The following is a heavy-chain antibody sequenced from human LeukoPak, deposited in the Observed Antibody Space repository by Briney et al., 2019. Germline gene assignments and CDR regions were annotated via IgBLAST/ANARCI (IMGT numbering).Heavy chain of an antibody. J-gene: IGHJ5*02. CDR3: ARQLLWFGELGWFDP. D-gene: IGHD3-10*01. CDR1: GYSFTSYW. CDR2: ICPGDSDI. V-gene: IGHV5-51*01. Sequence: GESLKISCKGSGYSFTSYWIGWVRQMPGKGLEWMGIICPGDSDIKYSPSFQGQVTISADKSISTAYLRWGSLKASDTAIYYCARQLLWFGELGWFDPWGQGTLVTVSS.